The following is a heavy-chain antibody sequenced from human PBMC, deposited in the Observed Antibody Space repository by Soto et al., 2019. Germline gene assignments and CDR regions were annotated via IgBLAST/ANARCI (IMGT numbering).Heavy chain of an antibody. V-gene: IGHV4-31*03. CDR2: IYYSGST. CDR3: ARGYSGYEIHFDY. Sequence: SETLSLTCTVSGGSISSGGYYWSWIRQHPGKGLEWIGYIYYSGSTYYNPSLKSRVTISVDTSKNQFSLKLSSVTAADTAVYYCARGYSGYEIHFDYWGQGTLVTVSS. D-gene: IGHD5-12*01. CDR1: GGSISSGGYY. J-gene: IGHJ4*02.